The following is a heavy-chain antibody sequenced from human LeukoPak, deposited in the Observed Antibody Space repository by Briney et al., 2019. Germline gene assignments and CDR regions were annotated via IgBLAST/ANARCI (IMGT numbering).Heavy chain of an antibody. CDR2: ISTTSSSTI. J-gene: IGHJ4*02. CDR3: ARDRGSSGYHFDY. V-gene: IGHV3-48*01. D-gene: IGHD3-22*01. CDR1: GFTFSDYS. Sequence: GGSLRLSCAASGFTFSDYSMNWVRQAPGKGLEGVSYISTTSSSTIYYADSVKGRFTTSRDNAKNSLYLQMNSLRAEDTAVYYCARDRGSSGYHFDYWGQGTLVTVSS.